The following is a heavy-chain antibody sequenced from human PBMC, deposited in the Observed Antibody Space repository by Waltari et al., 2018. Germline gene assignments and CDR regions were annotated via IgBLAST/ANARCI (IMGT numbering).Heavy chain of an antibody. CDR2: ISTGGSTT. Sequence: EAQLVESGGGLQQPGGSLRLSCAASGFTFTSFEMNWVRRAPGKGLELVSYISTGGSTTYYSDSVKGRFTISRDNAHNSLYLQMNSLRVEDTAVYYCARESGDYNDFFDLWGRGTLVIVSS. J-gene: IGHJ4*02. CDR1: GFTFTSFE. CDR3: ARESGDYNDFFDL. V-gene: IGHV3-48*03. D-gene: IGHD4-4*01.